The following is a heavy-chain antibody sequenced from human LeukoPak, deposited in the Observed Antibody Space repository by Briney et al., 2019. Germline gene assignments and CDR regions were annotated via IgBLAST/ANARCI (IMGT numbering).Heavy chain of an antibody. CDR3: ARGDSGSYEY. D-gene: IGHD3-10*01. V-gene: IGHV4-61*08. CDR2: IYYSGNT. CDR1: GGSVSSSGYY. J-gene: IGHJ4*02. Sequence: ASETLSLTCTVSGGSVSSSGYYWSWIRQPPGKGLEWIGEIYYSGNTNYNPSLKSRVTISVDTSKNQFSLKLTSVTAADTAMYYCARGDSGSYEYWGQGALVTVSS.